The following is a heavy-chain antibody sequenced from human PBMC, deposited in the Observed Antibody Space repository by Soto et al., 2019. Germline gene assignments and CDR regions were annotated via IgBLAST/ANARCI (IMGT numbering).Heavy chain of an antibody. J-gene: IGHJ5*02. CDR1: GDSVSSNSAA. CDR3: ARVEGYLLNWFDP. V-gene: IGHV6-1*01. D-gene: IGHD6-13*01. Sequence: SQTLSLTCAISGDSVSSNSAAWNWIRQSPSRGLEWLGRTYYRSKWYNDYAVSVKSRITINPDTSKNQFSLRLTSVTAADTAVYYCARVEGYLLNWFDPWGQGTLVTVSS. CDR2: TYYRSKWYN.